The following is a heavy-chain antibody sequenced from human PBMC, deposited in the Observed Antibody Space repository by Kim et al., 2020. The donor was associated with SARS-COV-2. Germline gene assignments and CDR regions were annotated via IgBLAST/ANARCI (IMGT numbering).Heavy chain of an antibody. D-gene: IGHD6-13*01. Sequence: GGSLRLSCAASGFTFSSYSMNWVRQAPGKGLEWVSSISSSSSYIYYADSVKGRFTISRDNAKNSLYLQMNSLRAEDTAVYYCARDGGYSSSWYPDYYYYMDVWGKGTTVTVSS. CDR2: ISSSSSYI. CDR3: ARDGGYSSSWYPDYYYYMDV. V-gene: IGHV3-21*01. J-gene: IGHJ6*03. CDR1: GFTFSSYS.